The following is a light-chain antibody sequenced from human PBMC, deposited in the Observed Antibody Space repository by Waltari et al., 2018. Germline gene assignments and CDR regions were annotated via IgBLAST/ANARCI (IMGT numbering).Light chain of an antibody. Sequence: QSALTQPASVSGSPGQSITISCLGSSSDVGAYQYVSWFQQHPGKAPKLRIYDASTRPSWTSERFSGSKSGNTASLTISGLQAEDEADYYCSSYTTSRTWVFGGGTKLTVL. CDR1: SSDVGAYQY. J-gene: IGLJ3*02. CDR3: SSYTTSRTWV. CDR2: DAS. V-gene: IGLV2-14*03.